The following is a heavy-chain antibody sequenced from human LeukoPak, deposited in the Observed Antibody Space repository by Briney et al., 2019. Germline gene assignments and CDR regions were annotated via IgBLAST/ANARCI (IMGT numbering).Heavy chain of an antibody. Sequence: PGGSLRLSCAASGFTFDDYGMSWVRQAPGKGLEWVSGINWNGGSTGYADSVKGRFTISRDNAKNSLYLQMNSLRAEDTALYYCARVGPSYYDSSGSLDYWGQGTLVTVSS. CDR1: GFTFDDYG. CDR3: ARVGPSYYDSSGSLDY. V-gene: IGHV3-20*04. CDR2: INWNGGST. D-gene: IGHD3-22*01. J-gene: IGHJ4*02.